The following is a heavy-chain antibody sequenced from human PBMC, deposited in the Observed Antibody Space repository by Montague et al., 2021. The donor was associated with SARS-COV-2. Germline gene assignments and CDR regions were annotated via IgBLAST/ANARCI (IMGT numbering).Heavy chain of an antibody. CDR1: GVSFSGNY. CDR3: ARSHYGDYFDF. J-gene: IGHJ4*01. V-gene: IGHV4-34*01. Sequence: SETLSLTCTVSGVSFSGNYWTWLRQSPGKGLEWMGEVNSGGSTNYNPYYKSRVAISVDTYKNQLSLSLRSLTAADTATYFCARSHYGDYFDFWGHGTQVTVSS. D-gene: IGHD4-17*01. CDR2: VNSGGST.